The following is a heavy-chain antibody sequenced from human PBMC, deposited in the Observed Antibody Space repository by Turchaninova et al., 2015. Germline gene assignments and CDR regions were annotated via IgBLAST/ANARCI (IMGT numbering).Heavy chain of an antibody. V-gene: IGHV3-48*04. J-gene: IGHJ4*02. CDR1: GFTFITDS. Sequence: EVQLVESGGGLVEPGGSLRLSCAASGFTFITDSMNWVRHAPGKGLEWVSYIRKSGDVVYYADSVKGRFAISRDTATNSLYLHMNNLRVEDTAVYYCVRDPDALDYWGQGTLVTVSS. CDR2: IRKSGDVV. CDR3: VRDPDALDY.